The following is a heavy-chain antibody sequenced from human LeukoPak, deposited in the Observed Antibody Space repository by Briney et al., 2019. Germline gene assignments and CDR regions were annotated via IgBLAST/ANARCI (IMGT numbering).Heavy chain of an antibody. Sequence: PGRSLRLSCAASGFTFSSYAMHWVRQAPGKGLEWVAVISYDGSNKYYADSVKGRLTISRDNSKNTLYLQMNSLRAEDTAVYYCARGDRHNYDYDYWGQGTLVTVSS. CDR2: ISYDGSNK. CDR1: GFTFSSYA. V-gene: IGHV3-30-3*01. CDR3: ARGDRHNYDYDY. J-gene: IGHJ4*02. D-gene: IGHD5-12*01.